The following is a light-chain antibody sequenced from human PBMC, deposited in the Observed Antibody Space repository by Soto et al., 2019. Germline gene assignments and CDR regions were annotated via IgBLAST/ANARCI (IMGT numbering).Light chain of an antibody. Sequence: QSALTQPASVSGSPGQSITISCTGTSSDVGSYNLVSWYQQHTGKAPKLMIYEGNKRPSGVSNRFSASKSGNTASLTISGLQAEDEADYYCCAYAGSNTLVFGGGTKVTVL. CDR2: EGN. CDR3: CAYAGSNTLV. CDR1: SSDVGSYNL. V-gene: IGLV2-23*01. J-gene: IGLJ2*01.